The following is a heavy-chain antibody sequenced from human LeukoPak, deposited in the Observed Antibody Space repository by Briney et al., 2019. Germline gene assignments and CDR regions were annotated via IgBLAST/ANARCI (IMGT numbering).Heavy chain of an antibody. CDR2: ISSSSSYI. D-gene: IGHD3-3*01. CDR1: GFTFSSYS. J-gene: IGHJ4*03. V-gene: IGHV3-21*01. Sequence: GGSLRLSCAASGFTFSSYSMNWVRQAPGKGLEWVSSISSSSSYIYYADSVKGRFTISRDNAKNSLYLQMNSLRAEDTAVYYCASITIFGVANGGFDYWGQGTTVTVSS. CDR3: ASITIFGVANGGFDY.